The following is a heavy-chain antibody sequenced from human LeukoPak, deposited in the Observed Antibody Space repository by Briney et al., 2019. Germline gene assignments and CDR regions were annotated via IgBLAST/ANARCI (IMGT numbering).Heavy chain of an antibody. CDR1: GFPFSNNW. D-gene: IGHD1-1*01. V-gene: IGHV3-7*01. CDR3: AKDSLD. Sequence: PGGSLRLSCAASGFPFSNNWMSWVRQAPGKGLEWVANIRQDGSEKYYVDSVKGRFTISRDNAKNSLSLQMNSLRAEDTAVYYCAKDSLDWGQGTLVTVSS. J-gene: IGHJ4*02. CDR2: IRQDGSEK.